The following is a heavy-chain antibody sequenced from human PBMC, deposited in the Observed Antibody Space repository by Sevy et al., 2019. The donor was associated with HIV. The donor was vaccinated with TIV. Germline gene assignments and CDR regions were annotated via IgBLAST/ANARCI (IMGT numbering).Heavy chain of an antibody. CDR1: GFIFSDYY. V-gene: IGHV3-11*06. Sequence: GGSLRLSCAASGFIFSDYYMSWIRQAPGKGLERRSYISTRSTYTNYADSVKGRFTISRDNAKNSLYLQMNSLRVEDTAVYYCARVRYDSALYYFDYWGQGTLVTVSS. CDR3: ARVRYDSALYYFDY. J-gene: IGHJ4*02. D-gene: IGHD6-19*01. CDR2: ISTRSTYT.